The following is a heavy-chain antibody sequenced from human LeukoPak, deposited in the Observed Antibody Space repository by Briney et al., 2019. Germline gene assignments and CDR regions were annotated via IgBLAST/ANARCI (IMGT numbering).Heavy chain of an antibody. CDR3: ARDRDYGSGIFDY. CDR2: INPNSGGT. D-gene: IGHD3-10*01. Sequence: GASVKVSCKASGYTFTGYYMHWVRQAPGQGLEWMGWINPNSGGTNYAQTFQGRVTMTRDTSISTAYMELNRLRSDDTAVYYCARDRDYGSGIFDYWGQGTLVTVSS. V-gene: IGHV1-2*02. J-gene: IGHJ4*02. CDR1: GYTFTGYY.